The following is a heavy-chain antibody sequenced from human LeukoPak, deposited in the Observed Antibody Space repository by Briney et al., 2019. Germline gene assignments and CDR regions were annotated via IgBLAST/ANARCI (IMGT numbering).Heavy chain of an antibody. CDR3: AKDFAPHGGYYYYYMDV. J-gene: IGHJ6*03. V-gene: IGHV3-30*02. CDR1: GFTFSSYG. D-gene: IGHD1-14*01. CDR2: IRYDGSNK. Sequence: GGSLRLSCAASGFTFSSYGMHWVRQAPGKGLEWVAFIRYDGSNKYYADSVKGRFTISRDNSKNTLYLQMNSLRAEDTAVYYCAKDFAPHGGYYYYYMDVWGKGTTVTVSS.